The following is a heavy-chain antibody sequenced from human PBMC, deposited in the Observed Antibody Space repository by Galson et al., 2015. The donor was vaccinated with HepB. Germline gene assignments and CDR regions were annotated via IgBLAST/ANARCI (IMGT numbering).Heavy chain of an antibody. D-gene: IGHD6-13*01. J-gene: IGHJ4*02. CDR1: GCTLSGSA. Sequence: SLRLCCAASGCTLSGSAIHWVRQASGGGPEWIGHIRSKATNYAALYVPSLKGRFTISRDDSKNMAYLHMRSLKTDDTAVYYCVRSGDFSGYSSRWGQGTLVTVSS. V-gene: IGHV3-73*01. CDR3: VRSGDFSGYSSR. CDR2: IRSKATNYAA.